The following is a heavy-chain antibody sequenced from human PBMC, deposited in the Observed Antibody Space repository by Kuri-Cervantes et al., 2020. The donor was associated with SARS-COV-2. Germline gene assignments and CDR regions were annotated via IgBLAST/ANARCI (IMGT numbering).Heavy chain of an antibody. CDR3: ARSAVRMVRGVIHY. CDR2: INHSGST. Sequence: SETLSLTCAVYGESFSGYYWSWIRQPPGKGLEWIGEINHSGSTNYNPSLKSRVTISVDTSKNQFSLKLSSVTAADTAVYYCARSAVRMVRGVIHYWGQGTLVTVSS. CDR1: GESFSGYY. V-gene: IGHV4-34*01. J-gene: IGHJ4*02. D-gene: IGHD3-10*01.